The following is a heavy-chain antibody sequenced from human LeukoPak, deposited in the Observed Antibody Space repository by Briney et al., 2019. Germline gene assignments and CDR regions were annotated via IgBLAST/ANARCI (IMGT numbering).Heavy chain of an antibody. CDR3: AKEGRSDYHDSRYFEY. D-gene: IGHD3-22*01. CDR2: ISGSAGST. V-gene: IGHV3-23*01. Sequence: PGGSLRLSCAASGFTFTSYAMSWVRQAPGKGLEWVSAISGSAGSTYYADFVKGRFTVSRDNSKNTLYMQMNSLRAEDTAVYYCAKEGRSDYHDSRYFEYWGQGTLVTVSS. J-gene: IGHJ4*02. CDR1: GFTFTSYA.